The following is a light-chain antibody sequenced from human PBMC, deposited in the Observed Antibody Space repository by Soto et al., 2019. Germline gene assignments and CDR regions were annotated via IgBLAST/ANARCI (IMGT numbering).Light chain of an antibody. CDR1: QSVSGN. Sequence: EIVMTQSPATLSVSPGERATLSCRASQSVSGNLARYQQKPGQAPRLLNYGASTRATGIPARFSGSGSRTEFALTISSLQSEDFAAYYCQQYNNWPPTFGQGTKVEIK. CDR3: QQYNNWPPT. CDR2: GAS. V-gene: IGKV3D-15*01. J-gene: IGKJ1*01.